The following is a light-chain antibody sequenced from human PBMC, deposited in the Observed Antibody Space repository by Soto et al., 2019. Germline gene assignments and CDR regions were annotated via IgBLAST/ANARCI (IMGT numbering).Light chain of an antibody. CDR3: CSWAGDSLI. V-gene: IGLV2-11*01. J-gene: IGLJ2*01. Sequence: QSALTQPRSVSGSPGQSVTISCTGTSSDVGGYDYVSWYLQHPLKAPKLMIFDVNQRPSGVPDRFSGSKSGNTASLTISGLQAEDEADYYCCSWAGDSLIFGGGTKVTVL. CDR2: DVN. CDR1: SSDVGGYDY.